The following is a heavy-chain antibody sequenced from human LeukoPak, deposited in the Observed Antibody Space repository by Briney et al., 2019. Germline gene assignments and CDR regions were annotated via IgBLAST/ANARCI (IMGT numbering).Heavy chain of an antibody. CDR3: ARVGDSGYASYYFDY. Sequence: GGSLRLSCAASGFTFSSYSMNWVRQAPGKGLEWVSSISSSSSYIYYADSVKGRFTISRDNAKNSLYLQMNSLRAEDTAVYYCARVGDSGYASYYFDYWGQGTLVTVSS. J-gene: IGHJ4*02. D-gene: IGHD5-12*01. V-gene: IGHV3-21*01. CDR1: GFTFSSYS. CDR2: ISSSSSYI.